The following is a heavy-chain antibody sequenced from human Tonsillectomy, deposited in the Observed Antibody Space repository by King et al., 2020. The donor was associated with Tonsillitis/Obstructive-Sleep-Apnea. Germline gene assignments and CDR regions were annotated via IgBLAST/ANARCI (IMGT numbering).Heavy chain of an antibody. Sequence: QLVQSGPEVKKPGASVKVSCKASGYTFTSYGISWVRQAPGQGLEWMGWISGDNGRTNFAQKVQGRVTMTTDTSTSTAYMELRGLRSDDTAVYYCARDYYCSSTTCSDCFDPWGQGTLVTVSS. D-gene: IGHD2-2*01. V-gene: IGHV1-18*01. CDR3: ARDYYCSSTTCSDCFDP. CDR1: GYTFTSYG. J-gene: IGHJ5*02. CDR2: ISGDNGRT.